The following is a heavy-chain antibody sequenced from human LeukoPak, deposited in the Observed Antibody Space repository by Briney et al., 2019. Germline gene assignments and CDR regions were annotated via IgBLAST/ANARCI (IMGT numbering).Heavy chain of an antibody. CDR3: ASHYYDSSGYFYQDY. CDR2: TYYSGST. CDR1: GGSISSYY. J-gene: IGHJ4*02. V-gene: IGHV4-59*08. D-gene: IGHD3-22*01. Sequence: PSETLSLTCTVSGGSISSYYWSWIRQPPGKGLEWVGYTYYSGSTNYNPSLKSRVTISVDTSKNQFSLKLSSVTAADTAVYYCASHYYDSSGYFYQDYWGQGTLVTVSS.